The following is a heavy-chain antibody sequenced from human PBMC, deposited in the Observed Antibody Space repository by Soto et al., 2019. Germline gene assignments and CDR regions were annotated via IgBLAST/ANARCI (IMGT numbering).Heavy chain of an antibody. V-gene: IGHV3-53*01. Sequence: EVPLVESGGGLIQPGGSLRLSCAASGFTVSSNYMTWVRQAPGTGLEWVSAIYSGGSTYYADSVKGRFTISRDNSKNTLYLQMNSLRAEDTAVYYCARARSTAAGLFDYWGLGTLVTVSS. CDR2: IYSGGST. CDR3: ARARSTAAGLFDY. CDR1: GFTVSSNY. J-gene: IGHJ4*02. D-gene: IGHD6-13*01.